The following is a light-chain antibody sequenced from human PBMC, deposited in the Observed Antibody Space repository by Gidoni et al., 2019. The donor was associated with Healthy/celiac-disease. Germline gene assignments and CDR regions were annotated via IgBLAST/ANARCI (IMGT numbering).Light chain of an antibody. Sequence: DIVLTQSPVSLPVTPGEPASISCRSSQSLLHSNGYNYLDWYLQKPGQSPQLLIHLGSNRASGVPDRFSGSGSGTDFTLKISRVEAEYVVFYYCMQALQTPSTFGPGTKVDIK. V-gene: IGKV2-28*01. CDR3: MQALQTPST. CDR2: LGS. J-gene: IGKJ3*01. CDR1: QSLLHSNGYNY.